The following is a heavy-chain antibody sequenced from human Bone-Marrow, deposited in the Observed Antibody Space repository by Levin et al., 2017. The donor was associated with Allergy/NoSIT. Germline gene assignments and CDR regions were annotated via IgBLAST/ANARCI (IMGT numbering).Heavy chain of an antibody. J-gene: IGHJ3*02. CDR2: IYYSGSS. CDR3: ARHSNDWYWAFDI. Sequence: KSSETLSLTCTVSGGSISNYYWSWIRQPPGKGLEWIGYIYYSGSSNHNPSLKSRVTISVDTSKNQFSLKLSSVTAADTAVYFCARHSNDWYWAFDIWGQGTMVTVSS. CDR1: GGSISNYY. D-gene: IGHD2-21*02. V-gene: IGHV4-59*08.